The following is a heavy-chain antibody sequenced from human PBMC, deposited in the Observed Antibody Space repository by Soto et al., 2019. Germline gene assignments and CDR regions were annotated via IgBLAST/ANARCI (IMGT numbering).Heavy chain of an antibody. Sequence: EVQLLESGGGLVQPGGSLRLSCAASGFTFSSHAMSWVRQAPGKGLEWVSAISGGGGSTYSADSVKGRFTISRDNSKNTVYLQMSSLRAEATAIYYFAKVPAKTGTGWFDPWGQGTLVTVSS. V-gene: IGHV3-23*01. CDR2: ISGGGGST. D-gene: IGHD1-1*01. CDR1: GFTFSSHA. J-gene: IGHJ5*02. CDR3: AKVPAKTGTGWFDP.